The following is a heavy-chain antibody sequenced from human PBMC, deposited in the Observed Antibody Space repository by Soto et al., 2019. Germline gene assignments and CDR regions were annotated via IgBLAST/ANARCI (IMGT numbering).Heavy chain of an antibody. CDR2: FSSDGSIR. Sequence: GGSLRLSCAASGFTLSSIPMHWVRQPPGKGLEWVAGFSSDGSIRIYADSVKGRFTISRDHSTNTLYLQMDSLTTEDTAVYYCAREAYSSGRAGCFDIWGQGTLVTVSS. D-gene: IGHD6-19*01. J-gene: IGHJ3*02. CDR3: AREAYSSGRAGCFDI. V-gene: IGHV3-30-3*01. CDR1: GFTLSSIP.